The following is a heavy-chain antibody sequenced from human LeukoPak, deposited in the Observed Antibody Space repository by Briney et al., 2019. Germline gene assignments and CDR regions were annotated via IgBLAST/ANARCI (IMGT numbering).Heavy chain of an antibody. CDR3: AALDTAMVPPFDY. CDR1: GFTFSSYG. V-gene: IGHV3-30*03. J-gene: IGHJ4*02. CDR2: ISYDGSNK. D-gene: IGHD5-18*01. Sequence: HPGGSLRLSCAASGFTFSSYGMHWVRQAPGKGLEWVAVISYDGSNKYYADSVKGRFTISRDNSKNTLYLQMNSLRAEDTAVYYCAALDTAMVPPFDYWGQGTLVTVSS.